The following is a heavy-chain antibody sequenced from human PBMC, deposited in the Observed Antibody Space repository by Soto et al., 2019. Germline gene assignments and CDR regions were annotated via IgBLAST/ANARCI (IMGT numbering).Heavy chain of an antibody. V-gene: IGHV1-69*13. CDR2: IIPIFGTA. D-gene: IGHD3-22*01. J-gene: IGHJ3*02. CDR3: ARKVAYYYDSSSPLAGAFDI. Sequence: SVKVSCKASGGTFSSYAISWVRQAPGQGLEWMGGIIPIFGTANYAQKFQGRVTITADESTSTAYMELSSLRSEDTAVYYCARKVAYYYDSSSPLAGAFDIWGQGTMVTVSS. CDR1: GGTFSSYA.